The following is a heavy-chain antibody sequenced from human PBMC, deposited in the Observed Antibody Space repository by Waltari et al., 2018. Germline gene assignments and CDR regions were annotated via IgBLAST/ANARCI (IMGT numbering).Heavy chain of an antibody. CDR3: AKGRSYDSSGYYYGD. CDR2: VWYDGTNK. J-gene: IGHJ4*02. CDR1: GFTFSSYG. Sequence: QVQLVESGGGVVQPGRSLRLSCAASGFTFSSYGMHWVRQAPGKGLGGVEVVWYDGTNKYYADSVKGRFTISRDNSKNTLNLQMNSLRVEDTAVYYCAKGRSYDSSGYYYGDWGQGTLVTVSS. D-gene: IGHD3-22*01. V-gene: IGHV3-33*06.